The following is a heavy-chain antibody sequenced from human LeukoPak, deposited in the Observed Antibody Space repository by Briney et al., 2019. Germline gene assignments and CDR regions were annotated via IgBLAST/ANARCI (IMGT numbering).Heavy chain of an antibody. V-gene: IGHV4-38-2*01. CDR1: GYSLSSGYY. Sequence: SETLSLTCSVSGYSLSSGYYWGWIRQPPGKGLEWIGSIYHSGSTYYNPSLRSRVTISVDTSKNQFSLKLSSVTAADTAVYYCAGYSSGWYDTDYWGQGTLVTVSS. CDR2: IYHSGST. J-gene: IGHJ4*02. CDR3: AGYSSGWYDTDY. D-gene: IGHD6-19*01.